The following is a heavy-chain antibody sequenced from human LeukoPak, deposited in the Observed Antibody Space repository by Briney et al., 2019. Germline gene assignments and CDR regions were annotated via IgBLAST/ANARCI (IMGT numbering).Heavy chain of an antibody. CDR1: GFTFSSYE. V-gene: IGHV3-48*03. Sequence: GGSLRLSCAASGFTFSSYEMNWVRQAPGKGLEWVSYISSSGSTIYYADSVKGRFTISRASTENSLYLQMNSLRVEDTAVYYCARDTDDFQGLDIWGQGTVVTVSS. CDR2: ISSSGSTI. J-gene: IGHJ3*02. D-gene: IGHD3-3*01. CDR3: ARDTDDFQGLDI.